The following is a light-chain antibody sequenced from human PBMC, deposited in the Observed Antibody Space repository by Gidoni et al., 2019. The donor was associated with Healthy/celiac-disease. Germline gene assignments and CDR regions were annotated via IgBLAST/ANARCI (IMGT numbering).Light chain of an antibody. J-gene: IGLJ3*02. Sequence: QSALTQPASVSGSPGQSITISCTGTSSDVGSYDYVSWYKQYPGKAPKIMIYNVNYRPSGVSNRFSASKSGNTASLTISGLQAEDEADYYCSSYASTTTWVFGGGTKVTVL. V-gene: IGLV2-14*03. CDR3: SSYASTTTWV. CDR1: SSDVGSYDY. CDR2: NVN.